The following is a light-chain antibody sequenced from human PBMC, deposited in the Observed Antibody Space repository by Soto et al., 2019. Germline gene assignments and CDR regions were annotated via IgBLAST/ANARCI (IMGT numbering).Light chain of an antibody. Sequence: EIVLTQSPGTLSFSPGERATLTCRASQSVSSSYLAWSQQKPGQAPRLLIYGASTRATGIPARFSGSGSGTEFTLTINSLQSEDFAVYYCQQYNNWPRTFGQGTKVDIK. J-gene: IGKJ1*01. CDR2: GAS. V-gene: IGKV3-15*01. CDR1: QSVSSSY. CDR3: QQYNNWPRT.